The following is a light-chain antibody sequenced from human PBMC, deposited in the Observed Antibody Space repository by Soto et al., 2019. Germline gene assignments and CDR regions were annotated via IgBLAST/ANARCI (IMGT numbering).Light chain of an antibody. J-gene: IGLJ1*01. V-gene: IGLV1-44*01. Sequence: QSVLTQPPSASGTPGQRVTISCSGSSSNIGSNTANWYQQLPGTAPKHLIYSNNQRPSGVPDRFSGSKSGTSASLAISGRQSEDEADYYCAAWDDSLNGEVFGTGTKLTVL. CDR3: AAWDDSLNGEV. CDR2: SNN. CDR1: SSNIGSNT.